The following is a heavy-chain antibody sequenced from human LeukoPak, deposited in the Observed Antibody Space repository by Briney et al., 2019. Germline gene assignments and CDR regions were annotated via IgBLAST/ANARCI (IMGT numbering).Heavy chain of an antibody. CDR2: ISAYNGNT. D-gene: IGHD3-10*01. Sequence: ASVTVSCKASGYTFTSYGISWVRQAPGQGLEWMGWISAYNGNTNYAQKLQGRVTMTTDTSTSTAYMELRSLRSDDTAVYYCARAGPFSGTDTGGDYWGQGTLVTVSS. V-gene: IGHV1-18*01. CDR3: ARAGPFSGTDTGGDY. J-gene: IGHJ4*02. CDR1: GYTFTSYG.